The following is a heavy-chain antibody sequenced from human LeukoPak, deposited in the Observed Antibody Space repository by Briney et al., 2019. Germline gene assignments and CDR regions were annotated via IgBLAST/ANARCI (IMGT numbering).Heavy chain of an antibody. J-gene: IGHJ6*03. Sequence: GGSLRLSCAASGFTVSSNYRSWVRQAPGEGLEWVAVIYSGGSTYYADSVKGRFTISRDNSKNTLYLQMNSLRAEDTAVYYCARDKALTTRDYYYYYMDVWGKGTTVTVSS. V-gene: IGHV3-53*01. CDR2: IYSGGST. CDR1: GFTVSSNY. CDR3: ARDKALTTRDYYYYYMDV. D-gene: IGHD4/OR15-4a*01.